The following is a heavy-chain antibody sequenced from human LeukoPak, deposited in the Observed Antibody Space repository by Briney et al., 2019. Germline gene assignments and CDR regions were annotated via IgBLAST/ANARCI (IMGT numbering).Heavy chain of an antibody. CDR1: GGSISSYY. J-gene: IGHJ2*01. V-gene: IGHV4-59*01. CDR3: AREGTMVRGVMGYWYFDL. Sequence: SETLSLTCTVSGGSISSYYWSWIRQPPAKGLEWIGYIYYSGSTNYNPSLKSRVTISVDTSKNQFSLKLSSVTAADTAVYYCAREGTMVRGVMGYWYFDLWGRGTLVTVSS. D-gene: IGHD3-10*01. CDR2: IYYSGST.